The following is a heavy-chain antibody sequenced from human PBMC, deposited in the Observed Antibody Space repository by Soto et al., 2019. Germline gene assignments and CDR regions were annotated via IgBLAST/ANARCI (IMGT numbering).Heavy chain of an antibody. J-gene: IGHJ4*02. Sequence: SETLSLTCTVSGASISSSYWSWIRQSPGKGLEWIAYIYHTGSTNYNPSLKSRATISVDTSKSQFSLNLTSLTTADTAVYFCARGGNRYSNTESGVGGFDYWGQGSLVTVSS. V-gene: IGHV4-59*01. CDR2: IYHTGST. D-gene: IGHD5-12*01. CDR3: ARGGNRYSNTESGVGGFDY. CDR1: GASISSSY.